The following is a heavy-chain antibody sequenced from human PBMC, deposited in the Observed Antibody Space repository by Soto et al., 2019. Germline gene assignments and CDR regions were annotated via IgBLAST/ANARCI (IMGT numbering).Heavy chain of an antibody. Sequence: ASVKVSCKAPGGTFTNNTIRWVRQAPGQGLEWMGRIIPILGIANYAQKFQGRVTITADKSTSTAYMELSSLRSEDTAVYYCARVRQQLARYYFDYWGQGTLVTVSS. CDR1: GGTFTNNT. V-gene: IGHV1-69*02. CDR3: ARVRQQLARYYFDY. D-gene: IGHD6-13*01. J-gene: IGHJ4*02. CDR2: IIPILGIA.